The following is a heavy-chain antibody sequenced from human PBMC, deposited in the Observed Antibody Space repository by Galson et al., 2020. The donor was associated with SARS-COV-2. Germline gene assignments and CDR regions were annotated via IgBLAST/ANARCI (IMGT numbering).Heavy chain of an antibody. CDR3: AGQGDGDYVSGLDY. CDR2: IYYSGST. CDR1: GGSISSGGYY. D-gene: IGHD4-17*01. V-gene: IGHV4-31*03. J-gene: IGHJ4*02. Sequence: SETLSLTCTVSGGSISSGGYYWSWIRQHPGKGLEWIGYIYYSGSTYYNPSLKSRVTISVDTSKNQFSLKLSSVTAADTAVYYCAGQGDGDYVSGLDYWGQGILVTVSS.